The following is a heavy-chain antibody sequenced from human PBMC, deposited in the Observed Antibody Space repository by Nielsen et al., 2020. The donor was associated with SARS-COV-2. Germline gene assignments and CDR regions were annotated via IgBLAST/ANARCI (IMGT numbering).Heavy chain of an antibody. CDR2: IYYSGST. Sequence: SETLSLTCTVSGGSISSSSYYWGWIRQPPGKGLEWIGYIYYSGSTNYNPSLKSRVTISVDTSKNQFSLKLSSVTAADTAVYYCARAAYSGSYVWFDPWGQGTLVTVSS. CDR1: GGSISSSSYY. J-gene: IGHJ5*02. V-gene: IGHV4-61*05. CDR3: ARAAYSGSYVWFDP. D-gene: IGHD1-26*01.